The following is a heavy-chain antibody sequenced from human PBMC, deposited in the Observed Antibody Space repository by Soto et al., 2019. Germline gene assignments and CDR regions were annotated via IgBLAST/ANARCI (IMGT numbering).Heavy chain of an antibody. V-gene: IGHV3-30-3*01. Sequence: HPGGSLRLSCAASGFTFSSYAMHWVRQAPGKGLEWVAVISYDGSNKYYADSVKGRFTISRDNSKNTLYLQMNSLRAEDTAVYYCERSPLNSPAAFDIWGQGTMVTVSS. CDR3: ERSPLNSPAAFDI. D-gene: IGHD5-18*01. CDR2: ISYDGSNK. J-gene: IGHJ3*02. CDR1: GFTFSSYA.